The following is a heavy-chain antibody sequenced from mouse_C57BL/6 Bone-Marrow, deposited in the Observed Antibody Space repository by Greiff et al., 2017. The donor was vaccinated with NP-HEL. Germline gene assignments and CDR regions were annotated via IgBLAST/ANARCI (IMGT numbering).Heavy chain of an antibody. Sequence: QVQLKESGAELVKPGASVKMSCKASGYTFTSYWITWVKQRPGQGLEWIGDIYPGSGSTNYNEKFKSKATLTVDTSSSTAYMQLSSLTSEDSAVYYCASDGLYFDYWGQGTTLTVSS. J-gene: IGHJ2*01. V-gene: IGHV1-55*01. D-gene: IGHD2-3*01. CDR2: IYPGSGST. CDR3: ASDGLYFDY. CDR1: GYTFTSYW.